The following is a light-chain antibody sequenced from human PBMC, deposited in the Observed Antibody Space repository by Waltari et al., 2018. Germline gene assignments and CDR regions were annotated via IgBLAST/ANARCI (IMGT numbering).Light chain of an antibody. V-gene: IGKV1-39*01. CDR2: GAS. Sequence: DIQMTQSPSSLSPSVGARVTLTCRASQSISYYLNWYQHKPGKAPKLLIYGASSLQSGVPSTFSGSGSGTDFTLTISSLQPEDFATYFCQQSFRTPYTFGQGTKLEIK. J-gene: IGKJ2*01. CDR3: QQSFRTPYT. CDR1: QSISYY.